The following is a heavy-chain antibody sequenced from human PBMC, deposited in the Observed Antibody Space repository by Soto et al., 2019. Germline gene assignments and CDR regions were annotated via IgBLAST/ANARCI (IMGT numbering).Heavy chain of an antibody. V-gene: IGHV1-8*01. CDR2: MNPNSGNT. J-gene: IGHJ4*02. CDR1: GYTFTSYD. CDR3: ARGKRYFDWSVIDY. Sequence: ASVKVSCKASGYTFTSYDINWVRQATGQGLEWMGWMNPNSGNTGYAQKFQGRVTMTRNTSISTAYMELSSLRSEDTAVYYCARGKRYFDWSVIDYWAQGTLVTVSS. D-gene: IGHD3-9*01.